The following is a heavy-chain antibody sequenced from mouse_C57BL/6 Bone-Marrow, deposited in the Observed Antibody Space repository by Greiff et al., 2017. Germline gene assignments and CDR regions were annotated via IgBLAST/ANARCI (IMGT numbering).Heavy chain of an antibody. CDR2: IWSGGST. V-gene: IGHV2-2*01. CDR3: ASPITTVVARYAMDY. D-gene: IGHD1-1*01. J-gene: IGHJ4*01. Sequence: VQLKESGPGLVQPSQSLSITCTVSGFSFTSYGVHWVRQSPGKGLEWLGVIWSGGSTDYNAAFISRLSISKDNSKSQVFFKMNSLQADDTAIYYCASPITTVVARYAMDYWGQGTSVTVSS. CDR1: GFSFTSYG.